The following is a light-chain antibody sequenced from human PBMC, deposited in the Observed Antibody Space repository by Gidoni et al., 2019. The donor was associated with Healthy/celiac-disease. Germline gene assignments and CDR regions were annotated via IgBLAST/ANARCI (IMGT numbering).Light chain of an antibody. CDR3: QQYDNLPLT. CDR2: DAS. V-gene: IGKV1-33*01. CDR1: QEISNY. Sequence: DIQMTQSPSSLSASVGDRVTITCQASQEISNYLNWYQQKPGKAPKLLSYDASNLETGVPSRFSGSVSGTYFTFTISSLQTEDIATYYCQQYDNLPLTFGGGTKVDIK. J-gene: IGKJ4*01.